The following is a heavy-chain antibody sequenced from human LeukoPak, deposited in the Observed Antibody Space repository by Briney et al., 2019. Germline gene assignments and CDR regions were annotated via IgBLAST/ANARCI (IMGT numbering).Heavy chain of an antibody. CDR1: GGTFSSYA. D-gene: IGHD2-2*01. Sequence: GASVKVSCKASGGTFSSYAISWVRQAPGQGLEWMGWISAYNGNTNYAQKLQGRVTMTTDTSTSTAYMELRSLRSDDTAVYYCARASKYCSSTSCYYSWFDPWGQGTLVTVSS. J-gene: IGHJ5*02. V-gene: IGHV1-18*01. CDR2: ISAYNGNT. CDR3: ARASKYCSSTSCYYSWFDP.